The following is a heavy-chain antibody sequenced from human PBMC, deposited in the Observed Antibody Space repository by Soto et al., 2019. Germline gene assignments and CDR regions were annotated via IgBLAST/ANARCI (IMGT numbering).Heavy chain of an antibody. Sequence: QVQLQQWGAGLLKPSETLSLTCAVYGGSFSGYYWSWIRQPPGKGLEWIGEINHSGSTNYNPSLKSRVTISVDTSKNQFSLKLSSVTAADTAVYYCASGVWFGELLPRYWYFDLWGRGTLVTVSS. CDR1: GGSFSGYY. CDR2: INHSGST. CDR3: ASGVWFGELLPRYWYFDL. D-gene: IGHD3-10*01. V-gene: IGHV4-34*01. J-gene: IGHJ2*01.